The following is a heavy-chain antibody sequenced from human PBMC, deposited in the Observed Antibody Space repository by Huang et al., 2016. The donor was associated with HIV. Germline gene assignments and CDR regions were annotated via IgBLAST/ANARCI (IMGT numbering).Heavy chain of an antibody. CDR1: DYTFTSYG. Sequence: QVQLVQSGGEVKKPGASVKVSCKASDYTFTSYGISWSRQAPGRGLEWMGGSSTNNGDKNYAQKFQGRITMTTDTSTSTDYMELRSLRADDTAVYYCGGSSGYWSFDYWGQGTLVTVSS. CDR3: GGSSGYWSFDY. V-gene: IGHV1-18*04. J-gene: IGHJ4*02. CDR2: SSTNNGDK. D-gene: IGHD3-22*01.